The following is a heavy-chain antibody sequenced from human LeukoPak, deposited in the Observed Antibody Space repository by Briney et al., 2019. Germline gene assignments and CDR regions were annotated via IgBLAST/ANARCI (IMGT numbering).Heavy chain of an antibody. Sequence: SETLSLTCAVYGGSFSGYYWSWIRQPPGKGLEWIGEINHSGSTNYNPSLKSRVTISVDTSKNQFSLELSSVTAADTAVYYCARGDYRSYWYFDLWGRGTLVTVSS. V-gene: IGHV4-34*01. D-gene: IGHD4-11*01. CDR1: GGSFSGYY. J-gene: IGHJ2*01. CDR3: ARGDYRSYWYFDL. CDR2: INHSGST.